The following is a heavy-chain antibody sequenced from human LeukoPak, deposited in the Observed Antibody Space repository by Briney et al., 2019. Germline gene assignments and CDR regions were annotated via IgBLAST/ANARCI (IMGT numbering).Heavy chain of an antibody. Sequence: ASVKVSCKASGYTFTSYGISWVRQAPGQGLEWMGWISAYNGNTNYAQKLQGRVNMNTDTSTSTAYMELRSLRSDDTAVYYCARGLTYYYGSGALLEYWGQGTLVTVSS. D-gene: IGHD3-10*01. CDR2: ISAYNGNT. V-gene: IGHV1-18*01. J-gene: IGHJ4*02. CDR1: GYTFTSYG. CDR3: ARGLTYYYGSGALLEY.